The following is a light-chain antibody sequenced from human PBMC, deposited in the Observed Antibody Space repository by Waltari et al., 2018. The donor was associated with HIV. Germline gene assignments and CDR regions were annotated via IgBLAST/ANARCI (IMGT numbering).Light chain of an antibody. CDR1: QSVGRY. J-gene: IGKJ2*03. V-gene: IGKV3-11*01. CDR3: QQRTNWPPYS. CDR2: DAS. Sequence: EIVLTQSPATLSLSPGERATLSCRASQSVGRYLAWYQQKPGQAPRLLIFDASNRATGSPARFSGSGSGTDFTLTISSLEPEDFAVYYCQQRTNWPPYSFGQGTKLEIK.